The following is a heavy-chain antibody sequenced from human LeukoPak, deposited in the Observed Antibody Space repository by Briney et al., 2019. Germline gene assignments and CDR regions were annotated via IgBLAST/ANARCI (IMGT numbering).Heavy chain of an antibody. V-gene: IGHV4-34*01. CDR3: ARGLSLYGSWSYSGYYYGMDV. D-gene: IGHD3-10*01. CDR1: GGSFSGYY. CDR2: INHSGSI. Sequence: SETLSLTCAVYGGSFSGYYWSWIRQPPGKGLEWIGEINHSGSINYNPSLKSRVTISVDTSKNQFSLKLSSVTAADTAVYYCARGLSLYGSWSYSGYYYGMDVWGKGTTVTVSS. J-gene: IGHJ6*04.